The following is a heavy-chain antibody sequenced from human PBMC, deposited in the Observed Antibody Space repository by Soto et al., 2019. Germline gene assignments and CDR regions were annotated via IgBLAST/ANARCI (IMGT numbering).Heavy chain of an antibody. Sequence: PGGSLRLSCAASGFTFSSYAMSWVRQAPGKGLEWVSAISGSGGSTYYADSVKGRFTISRDNSKNTLYLQMNSLRAEDTAVYYCAKVQDIVVVPAATWFDPWGQGTLVTVSS. CDR2: ISGSGGST. D-gene: IGHD2-2*01. V-gene: IGHV3-23*01. CDR3: AKVQDIVVVPAATWFDP. CDR1: GFTFSSYA. J-gene: IGHJ5*02.